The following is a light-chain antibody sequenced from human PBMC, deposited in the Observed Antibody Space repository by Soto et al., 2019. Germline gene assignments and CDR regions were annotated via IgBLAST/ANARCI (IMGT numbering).Light chain of an antibody. Sequence: QSVLTQPPFVSGSPGQSVTISCTGTSSDFGSYNRVSWYQRPPGTGPKLMIYEVSNRPSGVPDRFSGSKSGNTASLTISGLQAEDEAEYYCSLYTSDSTYVFGTGTKATV. CDR1: SSDFGSYNR. J-gene: IGLJ1*01. CDR2: EVS. V-gene: IGLV2-18*01. CDR3: SLYTSDSTYV.